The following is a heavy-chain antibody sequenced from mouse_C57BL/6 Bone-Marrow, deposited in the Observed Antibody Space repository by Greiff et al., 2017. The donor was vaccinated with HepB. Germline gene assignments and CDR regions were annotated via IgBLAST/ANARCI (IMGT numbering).Heavy chain of an antibody. V-gene: IGHV5-17*01. Sequence: EVMLVESGGGLVKPGGSLKLSCAASGFTFSDYGMHWVRQAPEKGLEWVAYISSGSSTIYYADTVKGRFTISRDNAKNTLFLQMTSLRSEDTAMYYCARHYYGPYAMDYWGQGTSVTVSS. D-gene: IGHD1-1*01. CDR2: ISSGSSTI. CDR3: ARHYYGPYAMDY. J-gene: IGHJ4*01. CDR1: GFTFSDYG.